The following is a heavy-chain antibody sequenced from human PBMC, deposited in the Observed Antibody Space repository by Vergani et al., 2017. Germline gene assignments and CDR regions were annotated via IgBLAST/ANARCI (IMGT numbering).Heavy chain of an antibody. V-gene: IGHV3-23*04. J-gene: IGHJ4*02. Sequence: EVQLVESGGGLVKPGGSLRLSCAASGFTFSNAWMSWVRQAPGKGLEWVSAISGSGGSTYYADSVKGRFTISRDNSKNTLYLQMNSLRAEDTAVYYCAKEASPSYYYDSSGYYQGFDYWGQGTLVTVSS. CDR3: AKEASPSYYYDSSGYYQGFDY. CDR2: ISGSGGST. CDR1: GFTFSNAW. D-gene: IGHD3-22*01.